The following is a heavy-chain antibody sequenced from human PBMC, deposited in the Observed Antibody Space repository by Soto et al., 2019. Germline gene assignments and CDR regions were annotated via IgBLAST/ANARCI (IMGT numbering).Heavy chain of an antibody. CDR1: GFTFSSYS. J-gene: IGHJ6*03. CDR3: ARGQYADYYYMDV. D-gene: IGHD2-2*01. CDR2: ISSSSSDI. Sequence: EVQLVESGGGLVKPGGSLRLPCVVFGFTFSSYSRNWARQAPGKGLEWVSSISSSSSDIHNADSGKGRFTISRDNAKNSVYLQMTSLRAEDTAVYYCARGQYADYYYMDVWGKGTTVTVSS. V-gene: IGHV3-21*01.